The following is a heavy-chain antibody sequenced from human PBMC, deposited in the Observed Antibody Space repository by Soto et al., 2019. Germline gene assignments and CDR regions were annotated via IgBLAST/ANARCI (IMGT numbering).Heavy chain of an antibody. J-gene: IGHJ6*02. CDR1: GGSISSYY. Sequence: QVQLQESGPGLVKPSETLSLTCTVSGGSISSYYWSWIRQPPGKGLEWIGYIYYSGSTNYNPSLKSRVTISVDTSKNQFSLKLSSVTAADTAVYYCARVAGGAGDYGMDVWGQGTTVTVSS. D-gene: IGHD3-10*01. V-gene: IGHV4-59*01. CDR3: ARVAGGAGDYGMDV. CDR2: IYYSGST.